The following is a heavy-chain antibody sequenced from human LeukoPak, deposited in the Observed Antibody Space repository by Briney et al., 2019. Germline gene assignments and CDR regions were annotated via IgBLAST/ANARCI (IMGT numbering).Heavy chain of an antibody. CDR3: PRSTAGTATEYFQH. J-gene: IGHJ1*01. CDR1: GGTFSSYA. Sequence: SVKVSCKASGGTFSSYAISWVRQAPGQGLEWMGGIIPIFGTANYAQKFQGRVTITTDESTSTAYMELSSLRSEDTAVYYCPRSTAGTATEYFQHWGQGTLVTVSS. D-gene: IGHD6-13*01. V-gene: IGHV1-69*05. CDR2: IIPIFGTA.